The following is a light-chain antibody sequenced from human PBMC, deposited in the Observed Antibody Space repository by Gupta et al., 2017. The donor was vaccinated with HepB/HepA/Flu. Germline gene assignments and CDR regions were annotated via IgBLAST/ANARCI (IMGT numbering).Light chain of an antibody. CDR2: WAS. CDR1: QSVLYSSNNKTY. V-gene: IGKV4-1*01. J-gene: IGKJ1*01. CDR3: QQYYSNPWT. Sequence: DIVMTQSPDSLAVSLGERATINCKSSQSVLYSSNNKTYLAWYQQKPGQPPKLLIYWASTRESGVPDRFSGSGSGTDFTLTISSLQAEDVAVYYCQQYYSNPWTFGQGTKVEIK.